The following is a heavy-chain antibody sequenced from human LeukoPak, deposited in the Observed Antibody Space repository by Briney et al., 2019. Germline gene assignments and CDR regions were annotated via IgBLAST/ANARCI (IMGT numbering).Heavy chain of an antibody. CDR3: ARRGSSWHYFDY. CDR1: GGSFSGYY. D-gene: IGHD6-13*01. V-gene: IGHV4-34*01. J-gene: IGHJ4*02. Sequence: QSSETLSLTCAVYGGSFSGYYWSWIRQPPGKGLEWIGEINHSGSTNYNPSLKSRVTISVDTSKNQFSLKVSSVTAADTAEYYCARRGSSWHYFDYWGQGTQVTVSS. CDR2: INHSGST.